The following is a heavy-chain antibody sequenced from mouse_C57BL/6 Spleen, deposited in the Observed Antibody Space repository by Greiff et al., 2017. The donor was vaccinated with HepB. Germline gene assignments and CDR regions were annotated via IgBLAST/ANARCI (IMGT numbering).Heavy chain of an antibody. V-gene: IGHV1-39*01. Sequence: VQLKESGPELVKPGASVKISCKASGYSFTDYNMNWVKQSNGKSLEWIGVINPNYGTTSYNQKFKGKATLTVDQSSSTAYMQLNSLTSEDSAVYYCAKGATGLYYLDYRGQGTTLTVSS. CDR2: INPNYGTT. CDR1: GYSFTDYN. J-gene: IGHJ2*01. D-gene: IGHD1-1*01. CDR3: AKGATGLYYLDY.